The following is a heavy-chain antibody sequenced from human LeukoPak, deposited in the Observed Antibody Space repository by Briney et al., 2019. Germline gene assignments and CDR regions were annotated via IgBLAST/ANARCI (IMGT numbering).Heavy chain of an antibody. CDR1: GGSISSYY. CDR2: IYYSGSI. J-gene: IGHJ4*02. CDR3: ARDQRGGDY. V-gene: IGHV4-59*01. D-gene: IGHD6-25*01. Sequence: PSETLSLTCSVSGGSISSYYWNWIRQSPGKGLEWIGYIYYSGSINYNPSLKSRVTISVDTSKNQLSLKLSSVTAADTAVYYCARDQRGGDYWGQGTLVTVSS.